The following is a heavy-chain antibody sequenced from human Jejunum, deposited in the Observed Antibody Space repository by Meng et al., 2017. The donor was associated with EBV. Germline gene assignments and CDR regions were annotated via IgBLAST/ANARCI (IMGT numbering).Heavy chain of an antibody. J-gene: IGHJ4*02. CDR2: IKSKANKYAT. Sequence: EVHLAEPGVVLVQPGGSLKLSCAASGFTFSGSSMHWVRQASGKGLEWVGRIKSKANKYATAYAASVKGSFTISRDDSKNTAYLQMNSLKTEDTAVYYCVTSITGTTTGDYWGQGTLVTVSS. CDR1: GFTFSGSS. D-gene: IGHD1-7*01. CDR3: VTSITGTTTGDY. V-gene: IGHV3-73*02.